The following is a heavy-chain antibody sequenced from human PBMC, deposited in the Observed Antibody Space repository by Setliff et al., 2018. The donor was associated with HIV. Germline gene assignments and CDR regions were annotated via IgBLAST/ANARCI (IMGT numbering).Heavy chain of an antibody. CDR2: IKSRTVTETT. D-gene: IGHD6-25*01. CDR1: GFTFSKAW. Sequence: PGGSLRLSCAAAGFTFSKAWMSWFRQTPGKGLEWVGRIKSRTVTETTDVAAPVKDRFTISRDDSKNSLYLQMKSLKTEDTAVYFCARGGYRTDSGYIDSWSDHWGQGTLVTVSS. J-gene: IGHJ5*02. V-gene: IGHV3-15*01. CDR3: ARGGYRTDSGYIDSWSDH.